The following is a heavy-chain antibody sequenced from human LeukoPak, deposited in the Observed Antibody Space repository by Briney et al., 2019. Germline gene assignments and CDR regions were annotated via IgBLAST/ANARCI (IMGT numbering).Heavy chain of an antibody. Sequence: SETLSLTCTVSGGSISSYYWSWIRQPPGKGLGWIGYIYYSGSTNYNPSLKSRVTISVDTSKNQFSLKLSSATAADTAVYYCARADYYDSSCFDYWGQGTLVTVSS. J-gene: IGHJ4*02. V-gene: IGHV4-59*01. D-gene: IGHD3-22*01. CDR2: IYYSGST. CDR3: ARADYYDSSCFDY. CDR1: GGSISSYY.